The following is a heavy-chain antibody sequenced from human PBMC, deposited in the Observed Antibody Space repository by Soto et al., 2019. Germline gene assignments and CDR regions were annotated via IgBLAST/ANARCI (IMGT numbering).Heavy chain of an antibody. CDR3: ARHREGSTSPFDY. D-gene: IGHD2-15*01. CDR1: GFTFSSYG. Sequence: GGSLRLSCAASGFTFSSYGIHWVRQAPGKGLEWVAVISYDGSKKYYADSVKGRLTISRDNSKNTLYLQMDSLGDEDTAVYYCARHREGSTSPFDYWGQGTLVTVSS. J-gene: IGHJ4*02. V-gene: IGHV3-30*03. CDR2: ISYDGSKK.